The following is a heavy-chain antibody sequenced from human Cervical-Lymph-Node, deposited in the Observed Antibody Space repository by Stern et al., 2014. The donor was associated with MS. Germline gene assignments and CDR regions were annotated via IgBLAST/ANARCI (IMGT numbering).Heavy chain of an antibody. Sequence: VQLVQSGAEVTKPGSSVKVSCKASGGTFSKFPSSWVRQAPGQGLEWMGGIFPVLGSPTYSQDFRGRFTIIADVSTSTVYMELSSLRSDDTAVYYCALSSETSDRWYSLGYDLWGQGTLVTVSS. CDR1: GGTFSKFP. CDR2: IFPVLGSP. CDR3: ALSSETSDRWYSLGYDL. D-gene: IGHD6-13*01. J-gene: IGHJ5*02. V-gene: IGHV1-69*01.